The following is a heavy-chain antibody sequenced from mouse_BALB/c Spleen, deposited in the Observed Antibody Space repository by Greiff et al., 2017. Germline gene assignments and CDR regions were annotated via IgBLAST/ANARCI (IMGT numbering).Heavy chain of an antibody. Sequence: EVKLVESGGGLVQPGGSLRLSCATSGFTFTDYYMSWVRQPPGKALEWLGFIRNKANGYTTEYSASVKGRFTISRDNSQSILYLQMNTLRAEDSATYYCARDNYGNYGWYFDVWGAGTTVTVSS. CDR1: GFTFTDYY. V-gene: IGHV7-3*02. CDR2: IRNKANGYTT. J-gene: IGHJ1*01. D-gene: IGHD2-1*01. CDR3: ARDNYGNYGWYFDV.